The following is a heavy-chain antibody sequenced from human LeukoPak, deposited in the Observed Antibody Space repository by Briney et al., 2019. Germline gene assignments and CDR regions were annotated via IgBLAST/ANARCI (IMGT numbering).Heavy chain of an antibody. CDR3: ARDRSPGVVRGAYFDS. Sequence: SQTLSLTCTVSGDSLSSSYWSWIRQPAGQRLEWIGHIHTSGSTHYNPSLKSRLTMSVDTSKNQFSLNLTSVTAADTAVYYCARDRSPGVVRGAYFDSWGQGTLVTVSS. V-gene: IGHV4-4*07. J-gene: IGHJ4*02. D-gene: IGHD3-10*01. CDR1: GDSLSSSY. CDR2: IHTSGST.